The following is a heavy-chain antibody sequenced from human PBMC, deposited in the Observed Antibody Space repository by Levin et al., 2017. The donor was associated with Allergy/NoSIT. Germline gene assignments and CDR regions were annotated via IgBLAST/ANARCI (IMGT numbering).Heavy chain of an antibody. CDR3: ARGRGKTIFGIIVSAYWYFDV. Sequence: GESLKISCKASGYTLTSYDINWVRQAPGQGLEWMGWMNPSSGNKGYAQKFQGRVTLTRDTSTSTAYMELSSLSSEDTALYYCARGRGKTIFGIIVSAYWYFDVWGRGTQVTVSS. J-gene: IGHJ2*01. CDR2: MNPSSGNK. D-gene: IGHD3-3*01. CDR1: GYTLTSYD. V-gene: IGHV1-8*01.